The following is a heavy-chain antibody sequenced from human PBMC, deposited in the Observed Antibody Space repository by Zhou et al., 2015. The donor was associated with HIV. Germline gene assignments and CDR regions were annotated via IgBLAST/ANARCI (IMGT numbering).Heavy chain of an antibody. V-gene: IGHV3-33*08. J-gene: IGHJ4*02. CDR3: AREGTRTLYFDY. CDR1: GFTFSNYG. Sequence: QVQLVESGGGVVQPGRSLRLSCAASGFTFSNYGMHWVRQAPGKGLDWVAFTRYDGSHQHYADSVKGRFTISRDNSKNTLYLQMDSLRAEDTAVYYCAREGTRTLYFDYWGQGALVTVSS. D-gene: IGHD2-8*01. CDR2: TRYDGSHQ.